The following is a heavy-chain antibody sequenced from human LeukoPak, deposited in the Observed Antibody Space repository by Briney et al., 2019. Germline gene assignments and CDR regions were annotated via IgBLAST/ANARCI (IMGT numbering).Heavy chain of an antibody. J-gene: IGHJ4*02. V-gene: IGHV4-39*01. Sequence: SETLSLTCTVSGGSISSSSYYWGWIRQPPGKGLEWIGSIYYSGSTYYNPSLKSRVTISVGTSKNQFSLKLSSVTAADTAVYYCARRRLGIVGATSLGYWGQGTLVTVSS. CDR1: GGSISSSSYY. D-gene: IGHD1-26*01. CDR2: IYYSGST. CDR3: ARRRLGIVGATSLGY.